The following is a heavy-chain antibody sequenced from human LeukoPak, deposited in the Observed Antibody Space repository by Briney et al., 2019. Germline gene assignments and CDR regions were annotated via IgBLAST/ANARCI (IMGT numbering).Heavy chain of an antibody. CDR2: INGDNGNT. CDR1: GYNFPSYT. Sequence: ASVKVSCKTSGYNFPSYTMHWLRQAPGQSPEWMGSINGDNGNTRYSEKFQDRVTFTRNTSASSAYMELRSLRFEDTAVYYCARSSSGTYHYWGQGTLVTVSS. D-gene: IGHD3-10*01. J-gene: IGHJ4*02. V-gene: IGHV1-3*01. CDR3: ARSSSGTYHY.